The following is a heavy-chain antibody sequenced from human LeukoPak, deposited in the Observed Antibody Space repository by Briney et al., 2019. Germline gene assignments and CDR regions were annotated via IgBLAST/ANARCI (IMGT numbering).Heavy chain of an antibody. CDR2: INHSGST. V-gene: IGHV4-34*01. J-gene: IGHJ4*02. D-gene: IGHD3-10*01. Sequence: PSETLSLTCAIYGGSFSGYYWSWIRQPPGKGLEWIGEINHSGSTNYNPSLKSRVTISVDTSKNQFSLKLSSVTAADTAVYYCYYGSGSQSDYWGQGTLVTVSS. CDR3: YYGSGSQSDY. CDR1: GGSFSGYY.